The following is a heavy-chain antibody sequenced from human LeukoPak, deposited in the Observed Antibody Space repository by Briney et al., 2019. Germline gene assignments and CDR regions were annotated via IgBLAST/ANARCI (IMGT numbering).Heavy chain of an antibody. J-gene: IGHJ4*02. CDR1: GYTFTGYY. CDR3: ATMVGQLWSIDY. V-gene: IGHV1-2*02. CDR2: INPNSGGT. D-gene: IGHD5-18*01. Sequence: ASVKVSCKASGYTFTGYYMHWVRQAPGQGLEWMGWINPNSGGTNYAQKFQGRVTMTRDTSISTAYMELSRLRSDDTAVCYCATMVGQLWSIDYWGQGTLVTVSS.